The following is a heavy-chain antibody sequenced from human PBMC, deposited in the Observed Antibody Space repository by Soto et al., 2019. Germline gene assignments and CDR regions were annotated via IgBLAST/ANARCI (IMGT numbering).Heavy chain of an antibody. CDR2: ISYDGSNK. CDR3: ARGTRAYQLLPGDKEMNYGMDV. D-gene: IGHD2-2*01. Sequence: HPGGSLRLSCAASGFTFSSYAMHWVRQAPGKGLEWVAVISYDGSNKYYADSVKGRFTISRDNSKNTLYLQMNSLRAEDTAVYYCARGTRAYQLLPGDKEMNYGMDVWGQGTTVTVSS. J-gene: IGHJ6*02. CDR1: GFTFSSYA. V-gene: IGHV3-30-3*01.